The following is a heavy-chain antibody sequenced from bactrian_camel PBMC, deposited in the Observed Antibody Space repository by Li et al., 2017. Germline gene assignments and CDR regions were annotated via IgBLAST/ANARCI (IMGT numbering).Heavy chain of an antibody. CDR2: IATDGTT. Sequence: VQLVESGGGSAQSGGSLRLSCTISGYTYSDDCMVWFRQAPGKEREAVAAIATDGTTHYAESVKGRFTISQDNSKNTLSLQMKDLKLSDTAMYYCAAAVGGYYYTLHPADFAYWGQGTQVTVS. CDR3: AAAVGGYYYTLHPADFAY. V-gene: IGHV3S53*01. CDR1: GYTYSDDC. J-gene: IGHJ6*01. D-gene: IGHD2*01.